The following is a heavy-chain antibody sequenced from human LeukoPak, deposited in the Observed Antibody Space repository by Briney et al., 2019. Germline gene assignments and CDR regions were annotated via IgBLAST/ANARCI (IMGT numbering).Heavy chain of an antibody. J-gene: IGHJ4*02. CDR1: GFTFRSYT. V-gene: IGHV3-23*01. CDR2: ISGSGGTT. Sequence: GRSLRLSCAASGFTFRSYTMHWVRQAPGKGLEWVSAISGSGGTTYYADSVKGRFTISRDNSKNTLYLQMNGLRAEDTAVYYCAKTVSTWYDYWGQGTLVTVSS. D-gene: IGHD6-13*01. CDR3: AKTVSTWYDY.